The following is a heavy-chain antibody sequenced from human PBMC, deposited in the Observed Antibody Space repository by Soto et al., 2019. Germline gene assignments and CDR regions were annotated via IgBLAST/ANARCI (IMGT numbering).Heavy chain of an antibody. CDR3: ARWEQPLFEY. V-gene: IGHV3-30*09. CDR2: ISSDGNHK. Sequence: QVQLVESGGGVVQPGRSLRLSCAASGFSVSAYTVHWVRQAPGKGLEWVAVISSDGNHKDYTDPVKGRFAISRDTSTNTVFLQMNGLGPEDTAVYYCARWEQPLFEYWGQGTLVTVSS. J-gene: IGHJ4*02. D-gene: IGHD1-1*01. CDR1: GFSVSAYT.